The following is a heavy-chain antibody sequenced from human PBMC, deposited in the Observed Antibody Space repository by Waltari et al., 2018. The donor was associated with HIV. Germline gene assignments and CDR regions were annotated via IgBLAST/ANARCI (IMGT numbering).Heavy chain of an antibody. CDR1: GGSISSSSYY. Sequence: QLQLQESGPGLVKPSETLSLTCTVSGGSISSSSYYWGWIRQPPGKGLEWIGSIYYSGSTYYNPSLKSRVTISVDTSKNQFSLKLSSVTAADTAVYYCARDKGKQWLVGWFDPWGQGTLVTVSS. CDR2: IYYSGST. D-gene: IGHD6-19*01. CDR3: ARDKGKQWLVGWFDP. J-gene: IGHJ5*02. V-gene: IGHV4-39*07.